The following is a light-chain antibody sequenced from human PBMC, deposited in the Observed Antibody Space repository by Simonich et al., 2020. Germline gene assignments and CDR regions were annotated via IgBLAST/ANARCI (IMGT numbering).Light chain of an antibody. Sequence: NFMLTQPHSVSESPGKTVTISCTRSSGSIASTYVQWYQQRPGSSPTTVIYKDNQRPSGVPDRFSGSIDSSSNSASLTIAGLKTEDEADYYCQSYDSSSWVFGGGTKLTVL. CDR2: KDN. V-gene: IGLV6-57*01. J-gene: IGLJ3*02. CDR3: QSYDSSSWV. CDR1: SGSIASTY.